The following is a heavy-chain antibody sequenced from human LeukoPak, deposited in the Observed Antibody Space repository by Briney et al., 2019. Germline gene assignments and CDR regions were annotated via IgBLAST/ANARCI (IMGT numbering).Heavy chain of an antibody. CDR2: ISAYNGNT. D-gene: IGHD2-21*02. J-gene: IGHJ4*02. V-gene: IGHV1-18*01. CDR3: ARDNLAYCGGDCPTHYFDY. Sequence: ASVKVSCKASGYTFTSYGISWVRQAPGQGLEWMGWISAYNGNTNYAQKLQGRVTMTTDTSTSTAYMELRSLRSDDTAVYYCARDNLAYCGGDCPTHYFDYWGQGTLVTVSS. CDR1: GYTFTSYG.